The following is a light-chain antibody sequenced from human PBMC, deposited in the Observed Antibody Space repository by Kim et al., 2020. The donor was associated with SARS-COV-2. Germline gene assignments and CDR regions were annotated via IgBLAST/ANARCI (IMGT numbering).Light chain of an antibody. V-gene: IGKV3-20*01. J-gene: IGKJ2*01. Sequence: EIVLTQSPGTLSLSPGERATLSCRASQSVSGSYLAWYQQKPGQAPRLLIYGASSRATGIPDRFSGSGSGTDFTLTISRLEPEDFAVYYCHRNGSSQNTFGKGTKMEIK. CDR1: QSVSGSY. CDR3: HRNGSSQNT. CDR2: GAS.